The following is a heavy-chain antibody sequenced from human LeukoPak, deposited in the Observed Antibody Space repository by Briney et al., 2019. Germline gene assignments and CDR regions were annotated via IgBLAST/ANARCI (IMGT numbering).Heavy chain of an antibody. CDR2: INHSGST. D-gene: IGHD6-19*01. J-gene: IGHJ4*02. V-gene: IGHV4-34*01. CDR3: ARPGYSSGWYSLFDY. CDR1: GGSFSGYY. Sequence: PSETLSLTCAVYGGSFSGYYWSWIRQPPGKGLEWIGEINHSGSTNYNPSLKSRVTISVDTSKNQFSLKLSSVIAADTAVYYCARPGYSSGWYSLFDYWGQGTLVTVSS.